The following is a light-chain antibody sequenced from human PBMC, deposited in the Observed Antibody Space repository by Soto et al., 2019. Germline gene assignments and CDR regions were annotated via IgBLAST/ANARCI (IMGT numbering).Light chain of an antibody. CDR2: DVS. CDR1: ISDVGGYNY. CDR3: SSYADTVTFHV. Sequence: QSVLTQPASVSASPGQSIAISCTGTISDVGGYNYVSWYQQHPGKAPKLMIYDVSYRPSGVPNRFSGSKSANTASLTVSGLQADDEVDYYCSSYADTVTFHVFGPVTK. J-gene: IGLJ1*01. V-gene: IGLV2-14*01.